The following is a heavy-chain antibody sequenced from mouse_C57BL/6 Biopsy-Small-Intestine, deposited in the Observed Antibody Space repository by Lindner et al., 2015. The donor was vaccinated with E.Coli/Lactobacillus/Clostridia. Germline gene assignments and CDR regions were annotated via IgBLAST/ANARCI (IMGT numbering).Heavy chain of an antibody. V-gene: IGHV5-6*01. CDR2: ISSGGSYT. CDR1: GFTFSSYG. J-gene: IGHJ2*01. Sequence: VQLQESGGDLVKPGGSLKLSCAASGFTFSSYGMSWVRQTPDKRLEWVATISSGGSYTYYPDSVKGRFTISRDNAKNTLYLQMSSLKSEDTAMYYCARPPYDGYSFDYWGQGTTLTVSS. CDR3: ARPPYDGYSFDY. D-gene: IGHD2-3*01.